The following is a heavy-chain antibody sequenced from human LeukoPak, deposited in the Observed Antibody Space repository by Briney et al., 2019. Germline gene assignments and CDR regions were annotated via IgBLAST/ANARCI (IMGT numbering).Heavy chain of an antibody. Sequence: GASVKVSFKASGGTFSSYAISWVRQAPGQGLEWMGGIIPIFGTANYAQKFQGRVTITTDESTSTAYMELSSLRSEDTAVYYCASQEGGATPGPFDYWGQGTLVTVSS. J-gene: IGHJ4*02. V-gene: IGHV1-69*05. CDR3: ASQEGGATPGPFDY. CDR1: GGTFSSYA. CDR2: IIPIFGTA. D-gene: IGHD1-26*01.